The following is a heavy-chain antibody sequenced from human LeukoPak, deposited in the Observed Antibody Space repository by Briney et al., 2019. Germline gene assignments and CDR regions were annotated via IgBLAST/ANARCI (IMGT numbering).Heavy chain of an antibody. CDR1: GFSFSNYA. CDR3: VKSVGVTGRYYLDY. Sequence: PGGSLRLSCSASGFSFSNYAMHWVRQAPGKGLEHVSAISSNGGSTYYADSVKGRFTISRDNSKNTLYLQMSSLTIEDTAVYYCVKSVGVTGRYYLDYWGQGTLVTVSP. J-gene: IGHJ4*02. D-gene: IGHD3-16*01. V-gene: IGHV3-64D*09. CDR2: ISSNGGST.